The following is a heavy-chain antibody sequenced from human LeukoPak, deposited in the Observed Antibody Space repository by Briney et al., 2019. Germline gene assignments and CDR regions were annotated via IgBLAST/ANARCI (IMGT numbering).Heavy chain of an antibody. V-gene: IGHV3-21*01. Sequence: GGSLRLSCAASGFSFSVSGMNWVRQAPGKGLEWASYISSSSSNINYADSVRGRFTISRDNAKNSLYLHMDSLRVEDMAVYYCARGGAARPDYWGQGTLVTVSS. D-gene: IGHD6-6*01. J-gene: IGHJ4*02. CDR3: ARGGAARPDY. CDR2: ISSSSSNI. CDR1: GFSFSVSG.